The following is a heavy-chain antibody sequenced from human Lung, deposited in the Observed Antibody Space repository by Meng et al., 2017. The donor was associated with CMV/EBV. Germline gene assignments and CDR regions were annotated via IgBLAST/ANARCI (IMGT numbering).Heavy chain of an antibody. V-gene: IGHV7-4-1*02. D-gene: IGHD5-24*01. CDR3: ARDSPLDGYSLLDY. J-gene: IGHJ4*02. CDR1: GYTFTSYA. CDR2: IDPNTGNP. Sequence: QGQLLQSGSGWKQPGASVKASCRPSGYTFTSYAINWVRQAHGQGPDWMGWIDPNTGNPTYDQGFTGRFVFSLDTSVSTAYLQINSLRADDTAVYYCARDSPLDGYSLLDYWGQGTLVTVSS.